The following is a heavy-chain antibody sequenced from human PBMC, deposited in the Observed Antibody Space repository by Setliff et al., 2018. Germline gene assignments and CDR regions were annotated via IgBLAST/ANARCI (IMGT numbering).Heavy chain of an antibody. CDR3: ATEGHSSGWYSSTFDI. J-gene: IGHJ3*02. CDR1: GYTFTDYY. D-gene: IGHD6-19*01. CDR2: VDPEDGET. V-gene: IGHV1-69-2*01. Sequence: GASVKVSCKDSGYTFTDYYMHWVQQAPGKGLEWMGLVDPEDGETIYAEKFQGRVTTTADTSTDTAYMELSSLRSEDTAVYYCATEGHSSGWYSSTFDIWGQGTMVTVSS.